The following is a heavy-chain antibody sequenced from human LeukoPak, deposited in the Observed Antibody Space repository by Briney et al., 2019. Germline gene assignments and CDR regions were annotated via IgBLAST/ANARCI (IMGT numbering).Heavy chain of an antibody. V-gene: IGHV1-69*13. CDR3: AARGYSYGTQEYYYYYMDV. Sequence: GASVKLSCKASGGTFSSYAISWVRQAPGQGLEWMGGTIPIFGTANYAQKFQGRVTITADESTSTAYMELSSLRSEDTAVYYCAARGYSYGTQEYYYYYMDVWGKGTTVTISS. D-gene: IGHD5-18*01. CDR1: GGTFSSYA. J-gene: IGHJ6*03. CDR2: TIPIFGTA.